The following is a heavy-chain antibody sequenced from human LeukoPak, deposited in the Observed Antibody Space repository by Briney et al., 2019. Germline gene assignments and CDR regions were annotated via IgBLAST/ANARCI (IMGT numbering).Heavy chain of an antibody. J-gene: IGHJ4*02. CDR2: ISGTGGST. CDR1: AFTFRNFA. Sequence: PGGSLRLSSAASAFTFRNFAMNWVRQAPGRGLEWVSTISGTGGSTYYAVSVKGRFSISRDNSKNTLYLQMNSLRAEDTAVYYCAKFATTVTTIESWGQGTLVTVSS. CDR3: AKFATTVTTIES. D-gene: IGHD4-17*01. V-gene: IGHV3-23*01.